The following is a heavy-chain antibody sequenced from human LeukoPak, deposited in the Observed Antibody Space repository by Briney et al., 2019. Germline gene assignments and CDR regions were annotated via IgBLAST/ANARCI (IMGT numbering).Heavy chain of an antibody. CDR1: GFAVCSNY. Sequence: GGFLRLSCAASGFAVCSNYMSWVRQAPGKGVEWVSVMYSDGTTYYADSVQGRFTISRDNSKNTVYLQMKSLRAEDTAVYCCARERRYYYYYMDVWGKGTTLTVSS. CDR3: ARERRYYYYYMDV. V-gene: IGHV3-53*01. J-gene: IGHJ6*03. D-gene: IGHD1-14*01. CDR2: MYSDGTT.